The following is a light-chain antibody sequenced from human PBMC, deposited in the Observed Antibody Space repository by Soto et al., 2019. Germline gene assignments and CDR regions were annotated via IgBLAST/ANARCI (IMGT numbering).Light chain of an antibody. CDR2: DAF. CDR1: QGVSRY. Sequence: EIVLTQSPATLSLFPGERATLSCRASQGVSRYLAWYQQRPGQTPRLLIYDAFNRATGIPARFSGSGSGTDFTLSISSLEPEDFAVYYCQQRGKWPSTFGPGTKVE. CDR3: QQRGKWPST. V-gene: IGKV3-11*01. J-gene: IGKJ2*02.